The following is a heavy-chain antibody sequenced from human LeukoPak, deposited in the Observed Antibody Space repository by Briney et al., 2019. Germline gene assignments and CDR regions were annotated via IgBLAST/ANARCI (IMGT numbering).Heavy chain of an antibody. CDR1: GSTFTSYW. CDR3: ARLMYYYDSSGYYSQYFDY. Sequence: LGGSLQISCQGSGSTFTSYWSGWVRQLPGKGLEWLGIIYPGDSDTSNSPSFQGPVTISADKSISTAYLQWSSLKASDTAMYYCARLMYYYDSSGYYSQYFDYWGQGTLVTVSS. D-gene: IGHD3-22*01. CDR2: IYPGDSDT. J-gene: IGHJ4*02. V-gene: IGHV5-51*01.